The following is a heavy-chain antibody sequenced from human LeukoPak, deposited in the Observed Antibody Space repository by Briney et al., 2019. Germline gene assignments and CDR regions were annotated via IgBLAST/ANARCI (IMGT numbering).Heavy chain of an antibody. J-gene: IGHJ6*03. Sequence: PSETLSLICTLSGLPISSYYWSWIRQPPGKGLEWIGYIYTSWSTNYTPTLKSRVTITVDTSKNKFSLKLSSVTAADTAVYYCARFGIYYYYMDVWGKGTTVTVSS. CDR3: ARFGIYYYYMDV. CDR1: GLPISSYY. D-gene: IGHD3-10*01. CDR2: IYTSWST. V-gene: IGHV4-4*09.